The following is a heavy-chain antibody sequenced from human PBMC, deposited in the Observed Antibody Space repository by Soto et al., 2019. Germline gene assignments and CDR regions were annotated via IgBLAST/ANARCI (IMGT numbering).Heavy chain of an antibody. Sequence: QVQLMQSGAEVKKPGSSVKVSCKASGGTFSSYAISWVRQAPGQGLEWMGGIIPIFGTANYAQKFQGRVTITADESTSTAYMELSSLRSEDTAVYYCARGCSGGSCYQYYYYYGMDVWGQGTTVTVSS. CDR3: ARGCSGGSCYQYYYYYGMDV. CDR2: IIPIFGTA. J-gene: IGHJ6*02. CDR1: GGTFSSYA. D-gene: IGHD2-15*01. V-gene: IGHV1-69*01.